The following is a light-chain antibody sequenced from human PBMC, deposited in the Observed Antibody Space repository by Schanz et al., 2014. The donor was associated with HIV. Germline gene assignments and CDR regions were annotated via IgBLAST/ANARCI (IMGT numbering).Light chain of an antibody. J-gene: IGKJ2*01. Sequence: DIQMTQSPSSLSASVGHRVTITCRASQSITRSLNWYQQKPGKAPKLLIYGASNLQGGVPSRFSGSGSGTEFTLTISSLQPDDFATYYCQQYSSSSTFGQGTKLEIK. CDR2: GAS. CDR1: QSITRS. CDR3: QQYSSSST. V-gene: IGKV1-5*01.